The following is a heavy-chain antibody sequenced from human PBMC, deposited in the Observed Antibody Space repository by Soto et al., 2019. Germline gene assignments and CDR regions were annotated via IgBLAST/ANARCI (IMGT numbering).Heavy chain of an antibody. D-gene: IGHD1-20*01. CDR2: ISYDGSNK. CDR3: AGITGYYYYYGMDV. CDR1: GFTFSSYG. J-gene: IGHJ6*02. V-gene: IGHV3-30*03. Sequence: PGGSLRLSCAASGFTFSSYGMHWVRQAPGKGLEWVAVISYDGSNKYYADSVKGRFTISRDNSKNTLYLQMNSLRAEDTAVYYCAGITGYYYYYGMDVWGQGTTVTVSS.